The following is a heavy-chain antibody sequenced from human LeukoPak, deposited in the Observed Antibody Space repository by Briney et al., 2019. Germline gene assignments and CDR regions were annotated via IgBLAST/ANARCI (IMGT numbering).Heavy chain of an antibody. CDR3: ARVLTGYFDY. Sequence: PSETLSLTCTVSGGSISSGGYFWSWIRQPPGKDLEWIGCISHSGSTYYNPSLKSRVTISVDWSKNQFSLKLSSVTAADTAVYYCARVLTGYFDYWGQGTLVTVSS. J-gene: IGHJ4*02. V-gene: IGHV4-30-2*01. CDR1: GGSISSGGYF. CDR2: ISHSGST. D-gene: IGHD3-16*01.